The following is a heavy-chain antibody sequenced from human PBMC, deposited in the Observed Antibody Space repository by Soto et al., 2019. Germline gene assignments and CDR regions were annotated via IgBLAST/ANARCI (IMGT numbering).Heavy chain of an antibody. CDR2: IYHSGST. V-gene: IGHV4-4*02. CDR3: ARDPAPDCRSTSCDGAC. J-gene: IGHJ4*02. CDR1: GGSISSNNW. Sequence: SETLSLTCAVSGGSISSNNWWSWVRQPPGKGLEWIGEIYHSGSTNYNPSLKSRVTISVDKSKNQFSLNLSFVTAADTAVYYFARDPAPDCRSTSCDGACWGQGTLVTGS. D-gene: IGHD2-2*01.